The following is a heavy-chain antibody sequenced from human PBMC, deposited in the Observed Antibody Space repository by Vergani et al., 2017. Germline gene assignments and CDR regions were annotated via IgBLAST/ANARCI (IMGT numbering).Heavy chain of an antibody. V-gene: IGHV1-8*01. CDR3: ARTGYYDFWSGYYPFDY. Sequence: QVQLVQSGAGVKKPGASVKVSCKASGYPFTSYDINWVRQATGQGLEWMGWMNPNSGNTGYAQKFQGRVTMTRNTSISTAYMELSSLRSEDTAVYYCARTGYYDFWSGYYPFDYWGQGTLVTVSS. CDR2: MNPNSGNT. CDR1: GYPFTSYD. J-gene: IGHJ4*02. D-gene: IGHD3-3*01.